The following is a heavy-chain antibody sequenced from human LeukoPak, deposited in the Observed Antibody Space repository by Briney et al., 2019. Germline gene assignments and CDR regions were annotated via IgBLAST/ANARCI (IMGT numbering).Heavy chain of an antibody. CDR1: GFTFSSYS. CDR3: ARDVSPVVAGPRYNWFDP. V-gene: IGHV3-21*01. Sequence: KAGGSLRLSCAASGFTFSSYSMNWVRQAPGKGLEWVSSIISSSSYIYYADSVKGRFTISRDNAKNSLYLQMNSLRAEDTAVYYCARDVSPVVAGPRYNWFDPWGQGTLVTVSS. D-gene: IGHD2-15*01. J-gene: IGHJ5*02. CDR2: IISSSSYI.